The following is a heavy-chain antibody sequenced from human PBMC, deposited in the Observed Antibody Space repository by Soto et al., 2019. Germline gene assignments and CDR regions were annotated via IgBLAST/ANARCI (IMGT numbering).Heavy chain of an antibody. CDR3: ASLCGGDEAFDI. CDR1: GFTFSSYW. CDR2: INSDGSST. J-gene: IGHJ3*02. V-gene: IGHV3-74*01. D-gene: IGHD2-21*02. Sequence: GGSLRLSCAASGFTFSSYWVHWVRQAPGKGLVWVSRINSDGSSTSYADSVKGRFTISRDNAKNTLYLQMNSLRAEDTAVYYCASLCGGDEAFDIWGQGTMVTVSS.